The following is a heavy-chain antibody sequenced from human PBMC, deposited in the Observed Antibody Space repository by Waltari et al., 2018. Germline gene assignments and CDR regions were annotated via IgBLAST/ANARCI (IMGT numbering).Heavy chain of an antibody. Sequence: QVQLVESGGGVVQPGGSLRLSCAAAGFPFGTYGMHWVRQAPGKGLEWVAFIAYDGSDKYYADSVKGRFTISRDNSKNTLYLAMDSLRAEDTAVYYCAKLSGRVPVDYWGQGTLVTVSS. CDR2: IAYDGSDK. V-gene: IGHV3-30*02. CDR3: AKLSGRVPVDY. CDR1: GFPFGTYG. J-gene: IGHJ4*02. D-gene: IGHD3-3*01.